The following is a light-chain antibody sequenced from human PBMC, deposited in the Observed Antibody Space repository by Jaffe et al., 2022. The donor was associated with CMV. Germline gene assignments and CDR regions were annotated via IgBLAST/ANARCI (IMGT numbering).Light chain of an antibody. V-gene: IGKV3-20*01. Sequence: EIVLTQSPGTLSLSPGERVTLSCRASQSVSSSYLAWYQQKPGQAPRLLIYSASSRATGIPDRFSGSGSGTDFTLTISRLEPEDFAVYYCQQYGSSPRYTFGQGTKLEIK. J-gene: IGKJ2*01. CDR2: SAS. CDR3: QQYGSSPRYT. CDR1: QSVSSSY.